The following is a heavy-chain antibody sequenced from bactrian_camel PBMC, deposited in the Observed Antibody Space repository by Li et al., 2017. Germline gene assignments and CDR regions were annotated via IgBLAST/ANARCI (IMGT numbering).Heavy chain of an antibody. Sequence: VQLVESGGGSVQAGGSLRLSCAASGYTYSGYCMGWFRQAPGRGREGVATIASDGRTDYTNSVKGRFTVSRDNAKNTLYLQMNSLKPEDTAMYYCAAGTSISYPGRGASGRCAGSRVSTGQGTQVTVS. J-gene: IGHJ4*01. D-gene: IGHD6*01. CDR1: GYTYSGYC. V-gene: IGHV3S1*01. CDR2: TIASDGRT.